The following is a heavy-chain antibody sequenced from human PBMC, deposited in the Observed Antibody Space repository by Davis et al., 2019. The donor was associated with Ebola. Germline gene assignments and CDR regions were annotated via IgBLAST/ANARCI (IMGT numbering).Heavy chain of an antibody. CDR1: GFTFSSYW. J-gene: IGHJ1*01. D-gene: IGHD3-22*01. Sequence: GGSLRLSCAASGFTFSSYWMSWVRQAPGKGLEWVANIKQDGSEKYYVDSVKGRFTISRDNAKNSLYLQMNSLRAEDTAVYYCAKDQDYYDSSGYSAWSQGTLVTVSS. CDR3: AKDQDYYDSSGYSA. V-gene: IGHV3-7*01. CDR2: IKQDGSEK.